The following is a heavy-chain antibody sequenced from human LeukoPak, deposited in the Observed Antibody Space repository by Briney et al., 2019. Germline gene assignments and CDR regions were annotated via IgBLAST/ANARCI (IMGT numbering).Heavy chain of an antibody. CDR3: ARDRGITGTMPLDY. J-gene: IGHJ4*02. CDR2: INGDGSIP. D-gene: IGHD1-7*01. CDR1: GFAFSSDW. V-gene: IGHV3-74*01. Sequence: GGSLRLSCAASGFAFSSDWMHWVLQAPGKGLVWVSRINGDGSIPYYADSVKGRFTISRDNAKNTLYLQMNSLRAEDTAVYYCARDRGITGTMPLDYWGQGTLVTVSS.